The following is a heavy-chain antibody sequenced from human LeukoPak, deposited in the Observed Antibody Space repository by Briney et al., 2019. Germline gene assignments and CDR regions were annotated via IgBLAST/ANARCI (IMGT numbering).Heavy chain of an antibody. CDR2: INPSGGST. Sequence: ASVKVSCKASGYTFTSYYMHWVRQAPGQGLEWMGIINPSGGSTSYAQKFQGRATMTRDTSTSTVYMELSSLRSEDTAVYYCASLLNYSSGWYDPSGMDVWGQGTTVTVSS. J-gene: IGHJ6*02. D-gene: IGHD6-19*01. CDR3: ASLLNYSSGWYDPSGMDV. V-gene: IGHV1-46*01. CDR1: GYTFTSYY.